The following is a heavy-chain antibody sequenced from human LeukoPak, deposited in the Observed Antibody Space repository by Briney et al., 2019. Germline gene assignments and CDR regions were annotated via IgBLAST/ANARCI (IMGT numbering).Heavy chain of an antibody. CDR1: GASISSGSYF. D-gene: IGHD1-26*01. J-gene: IGHJ4*02. CDR2: IYNSGSA. V-gene: IGHV4-31*03. Sequence: SQTLSLTCTVSGASISSGSYFWSWIRQHPGKGLEWIGYIYNSGSAYYNPSLKGRVIISVDTSKNQFSLKLSSVTAADTAVYHCASRTSGTHNFEYWGQGTLVTVSS. CDR3: ASRTSGTHNFEY.